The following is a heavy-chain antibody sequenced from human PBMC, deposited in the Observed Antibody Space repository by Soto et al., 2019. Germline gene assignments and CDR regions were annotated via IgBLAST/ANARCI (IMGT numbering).Heavy chain of an antibody. D-gene: IGHD6-13*01. CDR1: GFSLSNAGLG. Sequence: QVTVKESGPVLVKPTETLTLTCTVSGFSLSNAGLGVSWIRQPPGKALEWLAHIFSNDEKSYSTSLKIRLTISKDTSKMQVVLTMTNIAPVDTATYYCASTYSTSWYWFDPWGQGTLVTVSS. J-gene: IGHJ5*02. CDR2: IFSNDEK. CDR3: ASTYSTSWYWFDP. V-gene: IGHV2-26*04.